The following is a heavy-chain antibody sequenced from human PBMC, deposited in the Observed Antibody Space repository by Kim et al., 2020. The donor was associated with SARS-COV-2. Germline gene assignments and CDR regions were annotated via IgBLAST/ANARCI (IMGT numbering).Heavy chain of an antibody. Sequence: ADPVKGRFTISRDNSKNTLYLQMNSLRAEDTAVYYCAKRASYSSSSPFDYWGQGTLVTVSS. CDR3: AKRASYSSSSPFDY. V-gene: IGHV3-23*01. J-gene: IGHJ4*02. D-gene: IGHD6-6*01.